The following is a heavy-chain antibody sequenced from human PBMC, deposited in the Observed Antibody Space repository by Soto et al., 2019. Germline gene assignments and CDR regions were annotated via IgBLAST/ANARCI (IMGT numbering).Heavy chain of an antibody. CDR1: GFTFSDYY. D-gene: IGHD6-13*01. CDR3: AREGYSSSWPNYGMDV. Sequence: QVQLVESEGGLVKPGGSLRLSCAASGFTFSDYYMSWIRQAPGKGLEWVSYISSSSSYTNYADSVKGRFTISRDNAKNSLYLQMNSLRAEDTAVYYCAREGYSSSWPNYGMDVWGQGTTVTVSS. V-gene: IGHV3-11*05. J-gene: IGHJ6*02. CDR2: ISSSSSYT.